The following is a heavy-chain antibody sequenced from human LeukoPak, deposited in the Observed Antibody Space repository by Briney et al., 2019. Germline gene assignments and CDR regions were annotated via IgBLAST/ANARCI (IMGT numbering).Heavy chain of an antibody. J-gene: IGHJ6*03. CDR1: GGSFSGYY. CDR3: ARAWGYCSGGSCYSPEGYYYYMDV. CDR2: INHSGST. D-gene: IGHD2-15*01. Sequence: SETLSLTCAVYGGSFSGYYWSWIRQPPGKGLEWIGEINHSGSTNYNPSLKSRVTISVDTSKNQFSLKLSSVTAADTAVYYCARAWGYCSGGSCYSPEGYYYYMDVWGKGTTVTVSS. V-gene: IGHV4-34*01.